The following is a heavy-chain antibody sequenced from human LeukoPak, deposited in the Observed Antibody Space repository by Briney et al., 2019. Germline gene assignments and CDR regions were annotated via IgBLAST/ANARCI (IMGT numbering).Heavy chain of an antibody. CDR3: ARDWSSGFDY. V-gene: IGHV3-21*01. J-gene: IGHJ4*02. D-gene: IGHD3-22*01. Sequence: GSLRLSCEASGFAFSFFAMSWLRQAPGKGLEWVSTINANSGTRSYAASVRGRFTISRDNAKNSLYLQMSSLRAEDTAVYYCARDWSSGFDYWGQGTLVPVSS. CDR1: GFAFSFFA. CDR2: INANSGTR.